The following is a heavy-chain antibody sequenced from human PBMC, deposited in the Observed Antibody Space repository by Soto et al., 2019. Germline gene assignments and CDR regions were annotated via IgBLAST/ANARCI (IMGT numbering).Heavy chain of an antibody. CDR3: ARLPNPYGAGYYYYMDV. D-gene: IGHD4-17*01. CDR2: IYPGDSDT. Sequence: GESLKISCKGSGYSFTSYWIGWVRQMPGKGLEWMGIIYPGDSDTRYSPSFQGQVTISADKSISTAYLQWSSLKASDTAMYYCARLPNPYGAGYYYYMDVWGKGTTVTVS. V-gene: IGHV5-51*01. J-gene: IGHJ6*03. CDR1: GYSFTSYW.